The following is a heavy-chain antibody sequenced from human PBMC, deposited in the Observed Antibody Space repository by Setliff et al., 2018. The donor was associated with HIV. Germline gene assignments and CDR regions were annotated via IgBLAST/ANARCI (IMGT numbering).Heavy chain of an antibody. J-gene: IGHJ6*03. CDR3: ARGDSGTYYPYYYYYMDV. CDR1: GGSISSSSYY. V-gene: IGHV4-39*07. D-gene: IGHD3-10*01. CDR2: IYYSGST. Sequence: SETLSLTCTVSGGSISSSSYYWGWIRQPPGKGLEWIGSIYYSGSTYYNPSLKSRVSISVDTSKNQFSLKLSSVTAADTAVYYCARGDSGTYYPYYYYYMDVWGKGTTVTVSS.